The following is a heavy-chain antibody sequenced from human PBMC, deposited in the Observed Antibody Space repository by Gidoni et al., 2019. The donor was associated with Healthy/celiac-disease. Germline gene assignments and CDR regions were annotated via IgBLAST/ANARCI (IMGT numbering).Heavy chain of an antibody. D-gene: IGHD6-19*01. CDR1: GFTVSSNY. Sequence: EVQLVESGGGLLQPGGSLRLSCAASGFTVSSNYMGWVRQAPGKGLEWVSVIYSGGSTYYADSGKGRFTISRDNSKNTLYLQMNSLRAEDTAVYYCARGDGWSYYFDYWGQGTLVTVSS. CDR2: IYSGGST. J-gene: IGHJ4*02. V-gene: IGHV3-53*01. CDR3: ARGDGWSYYFDY.